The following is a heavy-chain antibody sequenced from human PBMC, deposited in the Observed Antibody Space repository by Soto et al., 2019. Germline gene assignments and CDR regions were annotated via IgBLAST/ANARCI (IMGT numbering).Heavy chain of an antibody. CDR2: INPNSGGT. J-gene: IGHJ6*02. Sequence: ASVKVSCKASGYTFTGYYMHWVRLAPGQGLEWMGWINPNSGGTNYAQKFQGRVTMTRDTSISTAYMELSRLRSDDTAVYYCARDQGAGYCSGGSCYAVYGMDVWGQGTTVTVSS. CDR3: ARDQGAGYCSGGSCYAVYGMDV. V-gene: IGHV1-2*02. D-gene: IGHD2-15*01. CDR1: GYTFTGYY.